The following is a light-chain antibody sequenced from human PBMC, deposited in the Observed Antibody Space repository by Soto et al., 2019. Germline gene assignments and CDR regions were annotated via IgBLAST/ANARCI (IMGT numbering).Light chain of an antibody. CDR1: SSNIGAGYD. CDR2: GND. CDR3: QSNDISLSGSGV. J-gene: IGLJ2*01. V-gene: IGLV1-40*01. Sequence: QSVLTQPPSVSGAPGQRVTISCTGSSSNIGAGYDVHWYQQLPGAAPKLLIYGNDNRPSGVPDRFSGSKSGTSASLAITGLQAEDEADYYCQSNDISLSGSGVFGGGTKLTVL.